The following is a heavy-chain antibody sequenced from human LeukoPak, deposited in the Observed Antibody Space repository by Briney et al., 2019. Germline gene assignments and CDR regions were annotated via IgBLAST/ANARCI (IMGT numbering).Heavy chain of an antibody. D-gene: IGHD6-19*01. CDR2: IYPTDSDT. V-gene: IGHV5-51*01. Sequence: GEFLKISFKGSGXTFTAYCIGWVCQMPGKGLEWMGIIYPTDSDTRYSPSFQGQVTISADNSISTAYLQWSSLKASDTAMYYCARHGYSSRHYFEFWGQGTLVTVSS. CDR3: ARHGYSSRHYFEF. CDR1: GXTFTAYC. J-gene: IGHJ4*02.